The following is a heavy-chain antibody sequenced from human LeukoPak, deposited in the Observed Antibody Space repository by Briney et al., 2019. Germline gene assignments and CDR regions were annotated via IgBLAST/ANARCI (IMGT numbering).Heavy chain of an antibody. J-gene: IGHJ4*02. D-gene: IGHD5-12*01. Sequence: GGSLRLPCAASGFTFSSYSMNWVRQAPGKGLEWVSYISSSSSTIYYADSVKGRFTISRDNAKNSLYLQMNSLRAEDTAVYYCARDLPTGYGKYYFDYWGQGTLVTVSS. CDR1: GFTFSSYS. V-gene: IGHV3-48*01. CDR3: ARDLPTGYGKYYFDY. CDR2: ISSSSSTI.